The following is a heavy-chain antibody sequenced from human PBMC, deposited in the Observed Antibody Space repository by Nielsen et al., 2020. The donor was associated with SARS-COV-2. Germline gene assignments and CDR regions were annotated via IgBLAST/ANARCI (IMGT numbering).Heavy chain of an antibody. J-gene: IGHJ6*02. D-gene: IGHD2-15*01. V-gene: IGHV5-10-1*01. CDR3: ARIGPRDIVVVVAATPGDYYYGMDV. CDR1: GYSFTSYW. CDR2: IDPSDSYT. Sequence: GGSLRLSCKGSGYSFTSYWISWVRQMPGKGLGWMGRIDPSDSYTNYSPSFQGHVTISADKSISTAYLQWSSLKASDTAMYYCARIGPRDIVVVVAATPGDYYYGMDVWGQGTTVTVSS.